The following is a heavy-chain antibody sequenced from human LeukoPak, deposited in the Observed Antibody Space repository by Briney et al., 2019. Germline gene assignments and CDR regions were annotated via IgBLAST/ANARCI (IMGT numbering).Heavy chain of an antibody. V-gene: IGHV1-24*01. J-gene: IGHJ5*02. CDR1: GDIITELA. CDR3: VAARIDWGRNWFDP. D-gene: IGHD3-9*01. Sequence: GASVKVSCKVSGDIITELAIHWVRQAPGKGLEWVGGFDPEDGETTYAQKFQGRVSMTEDTSTDTAYMEVSSLESDDTAVYYCVAARIDWGRNWFDPWGQGTLLIVSS. CDR2: FDPEDGET.